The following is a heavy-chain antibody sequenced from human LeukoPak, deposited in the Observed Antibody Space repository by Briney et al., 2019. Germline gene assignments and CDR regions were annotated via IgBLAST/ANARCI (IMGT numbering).Heavy chain of an antibody. CDR3: AKDSAALPLGGFDY. CDR1: GFTFDDYA. D-gene: IGHD6-6*01. CDR2: ISWNSGSI. J-gene: IGHJ4*02. V-gene: IGHV3-9*01. Sequence: GRSLRLSCAASGFTFDDYAMHWVRQAPGKGLEWVSGISWNSGSIGYADSVKGRFTISRGNAKNSLYLQMNSLRAEDTALYYCAKDSAALPLGGFDYWGQGTLVTVSS.